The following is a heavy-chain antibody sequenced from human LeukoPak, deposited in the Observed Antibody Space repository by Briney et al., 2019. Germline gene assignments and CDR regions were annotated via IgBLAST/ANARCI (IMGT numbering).Heavy chain of an antibody. J-gene: IGHJ4*02. CDR1: GFTFSTYT. D-gene: IGHD3-10*01. Sequence: PGGSLRLSCAASGFTFSTYTMHWVRQAPGKGLEWVAVISYDGSDKYNADSVKGRFTISRDNSKNTLYLQMNSLRAGDTALYYCARDASGRVWGGYFDYWGQGTLVTVSS. CDR2: ISYDGSDK. V-gene: IGHV3-30*01. CDR3: ARDASGRVWGGYFDY.